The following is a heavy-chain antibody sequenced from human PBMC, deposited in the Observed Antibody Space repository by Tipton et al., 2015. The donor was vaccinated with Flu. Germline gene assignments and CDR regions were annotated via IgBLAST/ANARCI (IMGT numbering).Heavy chain of an antibody. D-gene: IGHD2-15*01. CDR2: FSASGRTT. CDR3: ARVSGGGYYFDY. Sequence: SLRLSCAVSGFTFSRYGMSWVRQAPGKGLEWVSGFSASGRTTYFADSVKGRFTISRDNFKNTLYLQMNSLRAEDTAVYYCARVSGGGYYFDYWGQGTLVTVSS. V-gene: IGHV3-23*01. CDR1: GFTFSRYG. J-gene: IGHJ4*02.